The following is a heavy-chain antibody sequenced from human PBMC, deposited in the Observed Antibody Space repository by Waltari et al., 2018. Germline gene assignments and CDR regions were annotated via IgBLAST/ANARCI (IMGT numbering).Heavy chain of an antibody. CDR3: AKDRTQQWLVPYYFDY. Sequence: QVQLVESGGGVVQPGRSLRLSCAASGFTFSSYGMHWVRQAPGKGLEWVAVIWYDGSNKYYADSVKGRFTISRDNSKNTLYLQMNSLRAEDTAVYYWAKDRTQQWLVPYYFDYWGQGTLVTVSS. CDR2: IWYDGSNK. J-gene: IGHJ4*02. CDR1: GFTFSSYG. V-gene: IGHV3-33*06. D-gene: IGHD6-19*01.